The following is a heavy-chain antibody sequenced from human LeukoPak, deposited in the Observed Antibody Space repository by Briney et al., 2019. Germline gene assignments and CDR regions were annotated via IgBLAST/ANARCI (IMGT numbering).Heavy chain of an antibody. CDR1: GGSFSGCY. J-gene: IGHJ6*03. CDR2: INHSGST. CDR3: ARPIVVVPAARGYYMDV. D-gene: IGHD2-2*01. V-gene: IGHV4-34*01. Sequence: SETLSLTCAVYGGSFSGCYWSWIRQPPGKGREWIGEINHSGSTNYNPSLKSRVTISVDTSKNQFSLKLSSVTAADTAVYYCARPIVVVPAARGYYMDVWGKGTTVTVSS.